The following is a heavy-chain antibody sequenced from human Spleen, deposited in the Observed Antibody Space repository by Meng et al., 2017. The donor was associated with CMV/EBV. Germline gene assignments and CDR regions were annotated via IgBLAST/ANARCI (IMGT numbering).Heavy chain of an antibody. CDR1: GFSFSNYA. V-gene: IGHV3-23*01. Sequence: GESLKISCAASGFSFSNYAMNWVRQSPGRRLEWVSGIGGSGGTTYYAGSVKGRFTISRDNAKNSLYLQMNSLRAEDTAVYYCAREPVAVDFDYWGQGTLVTVSS. CDR2: IGGSGGTT. CDR3: AREPVAVDFDY. D-gene: IGHD6-19*01. J-gene: IGHJ4*02.